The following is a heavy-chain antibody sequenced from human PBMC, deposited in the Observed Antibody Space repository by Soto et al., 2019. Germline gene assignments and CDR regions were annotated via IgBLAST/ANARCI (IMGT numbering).Heavy chain of an antibody. CDR3: AKGIVVPAADPSYYYYGMDV. D-gene: IGHD2-2*01. CDR2: ISGSGGST. V-gene: IGHV3-23*01. J-gene: IGHJ6*02. CDR1: GFTFSSYA. Sequence: GGSLRLSCAASGFTFSSYAMSWVRQAPGKGLEWVSAISGSGGSTYYADSVKGRFTISRDNSKNTLYLQMNSLRAEDTAVYYCAKGIVVPAADPSYYYYGMDVWRQGTTVTVSS.